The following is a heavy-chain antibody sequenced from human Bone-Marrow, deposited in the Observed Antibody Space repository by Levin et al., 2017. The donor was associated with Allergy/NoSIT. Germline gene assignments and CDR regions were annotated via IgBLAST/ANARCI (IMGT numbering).Heavy chain of an antibody. J-gene: IGHJ4*02. CDR2: ISSSSAYI. D-gene: IGHD3-9*01. CDR1: GFSFSSYR. CDR3: AVGGRNYDFLPGLDN. V-gene: IGHV3-21*06. Sequence: SCAASGFSFSSYRMNWIRQAPGKGLEWVSSISSSSAYILHADSVKGRFTVSRDNVKNSLYLQMNSLTAEDTAVYYCAVGGRNYDFLPGLDNWGLGTLVTVSS.